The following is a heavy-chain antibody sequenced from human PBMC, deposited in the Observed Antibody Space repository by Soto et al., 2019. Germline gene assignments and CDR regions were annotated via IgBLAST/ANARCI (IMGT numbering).Heavy chain of an antibody. Sequence: QVQLQESGPGLVKPSQTLSLTCAVSGGSIRSDGSYWTWIRQLPGGGVEWIGYIYYSGSTSYNPSLECRASISVDSSENQFSLRLTSVTAADTAVYYCARRAGNRRGYPIDSWGQGTLVTVSS. V-gene: IGHV4-31*11. CDR2: IYYSGST. D-gene: IGHD5-18*01. CDR1: GGSIRSDGSY. CDR3: ARRAGNRRGYPIDS. J-gene: IGHJ4*02.